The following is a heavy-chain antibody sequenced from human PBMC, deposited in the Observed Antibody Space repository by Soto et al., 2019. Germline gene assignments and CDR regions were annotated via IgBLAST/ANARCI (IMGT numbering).Heavy chain of an antibody. Sequence: SETLSLTCTVSGGSISSYYWSWIRQPPGKGLEWIGYIYYSGSTNYNPSLKSRVTISVDTSKNQFSLKLSSVTAADTAVYYCARTPRSHYFDYWGQGTLVTVSS. CDR1: GGSISSYY. CDR2: IYYSGST. D-gene: IGHD1-26*01. CDR3: ARTPRSHYFDY. V-gene: IGHV4-59*01. J-gene: IGHJ4*02.